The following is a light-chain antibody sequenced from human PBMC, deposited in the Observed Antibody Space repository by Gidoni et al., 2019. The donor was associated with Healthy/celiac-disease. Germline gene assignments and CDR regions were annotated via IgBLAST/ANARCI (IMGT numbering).Light chain of an antibody. J-gene: IGKJ4*01. V-gene: IGKV3-20*01. Sequence: EIVLTPSPGTLSLSPGERATLSCRASQSVSSSYLACYQQKPGQAPRLLIYGASSRAPGIPDRFSGSGSGTDFTLTISRLEPEDFAVYYCQQYGSSPPLTFGGGTKVEIK. CDR1: QSVSSSY. CDR2: GAS. CDR3: QQYGSSPPLT.